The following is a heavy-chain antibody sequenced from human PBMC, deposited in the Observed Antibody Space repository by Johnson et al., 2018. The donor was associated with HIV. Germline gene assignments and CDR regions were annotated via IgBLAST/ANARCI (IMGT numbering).Heavy chain of an antibody. D-gene: IGHD6-13*01. CDR3: ARRRSYSSSWEPPDDAFDI. CDR2: ISGTGDNT. J-gene: IGHJ3*02. V-gene: IGHV3-23*04. CDR1: GFTFSNNA. Sequence: EVQLVESGGGLVQPGGSLRLSCAASGFTFSNNAMSWVRQAPGQGLEWVAGISGTGDNTYYADSVKGRFTLSSENSKNSLYLQMNSLRAGDTALYYCARRRSYSSSWEPPDDAFDIWGQGTMVTVSS.